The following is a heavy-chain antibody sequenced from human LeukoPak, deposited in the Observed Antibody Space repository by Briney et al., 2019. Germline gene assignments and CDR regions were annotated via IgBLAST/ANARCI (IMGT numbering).Heavy chain of an antibody. CDR2: INNSGRT. V-gene: IGHV4-34*01. D-gene: IGHD6-6*01. CDR3: ARALPSSSDPFDY. J-gene: IGHJ4*02. CDR1: GGSFSGYY. Sequence: SETLSLTCAVYGGSFSGYYWSWIRQPPGKGLEWIGEINNSGRTNYNPSLQSRVTISVDTSKNQFSLKLSSVAAADTAVYYCARALPSSSDPFDYWGQGTLVTVSS.